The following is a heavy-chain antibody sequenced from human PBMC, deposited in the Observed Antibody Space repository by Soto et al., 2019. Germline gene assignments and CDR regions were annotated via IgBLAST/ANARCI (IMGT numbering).Heavy chain of an antibody. CDR1: GASINSSSYF. Sequence: ETLSLTCRVSGASINSSSYFWGWARQPPGKGLEWIGSIYYSGSTYYNPSLRSRVTISVDTSKNQFSLKLSSVTAADTAVFYCARHYSSGSRNWFDPWGQGTLVTVYS. CDR3: ARHYSSGSRNWFDP. V-gene: IGHV4-39*01. CDR2: IYYSGST. J-gene: IGHJ5*02. D-gene: IGHD6-19*01.